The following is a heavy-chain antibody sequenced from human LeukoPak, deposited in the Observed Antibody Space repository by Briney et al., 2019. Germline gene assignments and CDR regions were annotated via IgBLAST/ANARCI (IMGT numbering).Heavy chain of an antibody. D-gene: IGHD2-2*01. J-gene: IGHJ6*03. V-gene: IGHV3-30*18. CDR1: GFTFSSYG. Sequence: HPGGSLRLSCAASGFTFSSYGMHWVRQAPGKGLEWVAVISYDGSNKYYADSVKGRFTISRDNSKNTLYLQMNSLRAEDTAVYYCAKPAVEGRYYYYYMDVWGKGTTVTVSS. CDR2: ISYDGSNK. CDR3: AKPAVEGRYYYYYMDV.